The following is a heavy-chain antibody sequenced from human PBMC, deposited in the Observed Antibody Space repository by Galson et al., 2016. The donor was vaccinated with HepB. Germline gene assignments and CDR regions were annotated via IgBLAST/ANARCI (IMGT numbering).Heavy chain of an antibody. CDR2: INHTGST. CDR1: GGSLNGYY. D-gene: IGHD4-23*01. J-gene: IGHJ4*02. CDR3: ARGPVGMAVFDY. Sequence: SETLSLTCAVYGGSLNGYYWSWIRQSPGKGLEWIGEINHTGSTNYNPPLKRRVTMSVDTSNYHFSLYLNSVTAADTAVYFCARGPVGMAVFDYWGRGTLVTVSS. V-gene: IGHV4-34*01.